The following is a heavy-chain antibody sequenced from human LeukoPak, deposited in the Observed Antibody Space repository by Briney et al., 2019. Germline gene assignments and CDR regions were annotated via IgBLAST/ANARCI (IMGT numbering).Heavy chain of an antibody. CDR1: AFTFSNTW. V-gene: IGHV3-15*01. D-gene: IGHD2-8*01. CDR2: TKSITDGAKT. CDR3: TTDASPYWNDGMCYSGRNFDY. J-gene: IGHJ4*02. Sequence: PGGCLRLAWVAAAFTFSNTWMSWVRHAPGKGLGWVGRTKSITDGAKTDYAAPVKGRFTISRDDSKNTLYLHMSSLKKEDTAVYYCTTDASPYWNDGMCYSGRNFDYWGQGTLVTVSS.